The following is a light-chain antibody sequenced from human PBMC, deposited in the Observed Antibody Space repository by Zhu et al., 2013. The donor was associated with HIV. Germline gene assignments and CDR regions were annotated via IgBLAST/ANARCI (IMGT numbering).Light chain of an antibody. CDR1: QSVSRN. V-gene: IGKV3-15*01. CDR3: QQYGSSPLT. J-gene: IGKJ4*01. Sequence: EIEMTQSPATLSVSPGERATLSCRASQSVSRNLAWYQQKPGQAPRLLISGASTRATGVPARFSGSGSGTEFTLSISSLEPEDSAVYYCQQYGSSPLTFGGGTTLEIK. CDR2: GAS.